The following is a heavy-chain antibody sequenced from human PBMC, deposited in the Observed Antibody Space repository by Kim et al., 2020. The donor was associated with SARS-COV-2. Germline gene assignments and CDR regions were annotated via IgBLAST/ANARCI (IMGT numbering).Heavy chain of an antibody. CDR1: GYTFTGYY. CDR2: INPNSGGT. Sequence: ASVKVSCKASGYTFTGYYMHWVRQAPGQGLEWMGWINPNSGGTNYAQKFQGRVTMTRDTSISTAYMELSRLRSDDTAVYYCARDMGIFGVVIMPYYYYGMDVWGQGTTVTVSS. CDR3: ARDMGIFGVVIMPYYYYGMDV. V-gene: IGHV1-2*02. D-gene: IGHD3-3*01. J-gene: IGHJ6*02.